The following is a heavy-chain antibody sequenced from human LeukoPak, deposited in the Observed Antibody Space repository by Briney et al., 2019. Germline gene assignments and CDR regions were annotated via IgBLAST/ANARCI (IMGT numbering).Heavy chain of an antibody. CDR2: IYPGDSDT. CDR3: ARPPSGLKDAFDI. D-gene: IGHD3-10*01. CDR1: GYGFTSYW. Sequence: GESLKISCKGSGYGFTSYWIGWVRQMPGKGLEWMGIIYPGDSDTRYSPSFQGQVTISADKSISTAYLQWSSLKASDTAMYYCARPPSGLKDAFDIWGQGTMVTVSS. J-gene: IGHJ3*02. V-gene: IGHV5-51*01.